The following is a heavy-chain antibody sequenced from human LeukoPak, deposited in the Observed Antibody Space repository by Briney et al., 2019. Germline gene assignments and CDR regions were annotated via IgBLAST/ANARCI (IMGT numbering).Heavy chain of an antibody. CDR1: GYTFTSYA. CDR3: ARDRVSSGWYLFDY. J-gene: IGHJ4*02. V-gene: IGHV1-3*01. Sequence: GASMKVSCKASGYTFTSYAMHWVRQAPGQRLEWMGWINAGNGNTKYSQKFQGRVTITRDTSASTAYMELSSLRSEDTAVYYCARDRVSSGWYLFDYWGQGTLVIVSS. CDR2: INAGNGNT. D-gene: IGHD6-19*01.